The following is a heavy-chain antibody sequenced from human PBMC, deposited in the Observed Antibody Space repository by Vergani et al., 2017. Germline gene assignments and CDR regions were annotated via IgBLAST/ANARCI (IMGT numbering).Heavy chain of an antibody. J-gene: IGHJ3*02. CDR1: GFTVSSNS. CDR2: FYSGAST. Sequence: EVQLVETGGGLIQPGGSLRLSCAASGFTVSSNSMTWVRQAPGKGLECGSGFYSGASTYYADSVKGRFTISRDNSKNTLYLQMNSLRAEDTAVYYCARWGQQLVLGAFDIWGQGTMVTVSS. CDR3: ARWGQQLVLGAFDI. V-gene: IGHV3-53*02. D-gene: IGHD6-13*01.